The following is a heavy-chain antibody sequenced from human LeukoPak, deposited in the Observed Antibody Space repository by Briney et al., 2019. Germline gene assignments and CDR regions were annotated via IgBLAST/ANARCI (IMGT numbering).Heavy chain of an antibody. CDR3: AKPPSVVTPFAY. CDR2: ISGSGGSI. V-gene: IGHV3-23*01. J-gene: IGHJ4*01. Sequence: GGSLRLSCAASGFTFSSYAMTWVRQAPGKGLEWVSAISGSGGSIDYADSVKGRFFISRDNSKNTLYLQMNSLRAEDTAVYYCAKPPSVVTPFAYWGHGTLVTVSS. CDR1: GFTFSSYA. D-gene: IGHD4-23*01.